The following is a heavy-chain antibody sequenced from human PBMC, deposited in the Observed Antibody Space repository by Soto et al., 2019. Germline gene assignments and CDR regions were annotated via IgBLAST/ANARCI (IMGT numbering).Heavy chain of an antibody. D-gene: IGHD3-22*01. V-gene: IGHV5-51*01. Sequence: GESLKISCQGSGSIFTTYWIGWVRQMPGKGLEWMGIIYPSDSYTNYSPSFQGHVTISADKSISTAYLQWSSLKASDTAMYYCARHGYYDSSGKLWGPDAFDIWGQGTMVTVSS. CDR1: GSIFTTYW. CDR2: IYPSDSYT. J-gene: IGHJ3*02. CDR3: ARHGYYDSSGKLWGPDAFDI.